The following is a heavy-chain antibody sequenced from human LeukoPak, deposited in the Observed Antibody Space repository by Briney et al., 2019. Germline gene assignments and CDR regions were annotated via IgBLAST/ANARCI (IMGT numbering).Heavy chain of an antibody. J-gene: IGHJ6*02. Sequence: GRSLRLSCAASGFTFDDYAMHWVRQAPGKGLEWVSGISWNSGSIGYADSVKGRFTISRDNAKNSLYLQMNSLRAEDTALYYCAKEGYGAVAEYYYYGMDVWGQGTTVTVSS. CDR1: GFTFDDYA. V-gene: IGHV3-9*01. CDR3: AKEGYGAVAEYYYYGMDV. CDR2: ISWNSGSI. D-gene: IGHD6-19*01.